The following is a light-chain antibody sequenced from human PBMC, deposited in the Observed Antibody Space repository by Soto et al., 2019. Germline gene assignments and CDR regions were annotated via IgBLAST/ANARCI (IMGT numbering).Light chain of an antibody. CDR1: QSVGKN. V-gene: IGKV3-15*01. CDR3: QQYSDSPIT. Sequence: EVVMTQSPVILSVSPGERATLSCRASQSVGKNLAWYQQRPGQAPRLLIHGASARPSGVPARFSGSGSGTDFTLTIICLQSDDFAVYYCQQYSDSPITFGPGTTVDLK. CDR2: GAS. J-gene: IGKJ3*01.